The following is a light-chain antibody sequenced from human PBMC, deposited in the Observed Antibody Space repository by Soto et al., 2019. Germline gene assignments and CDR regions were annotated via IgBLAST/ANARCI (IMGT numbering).Light chain of an antibody. CDR2: SAS. CDR3: QQLSRYPLN. J-gene: IGKJ4*01. V-gene: IGKV1-9*01. Sequence: DIQFTHSPSFLSESVVDTVTITFRASQALSNSLAWYQQKPGKAPDLLIYSASTLQSGVPSRFSGSGSETEFSLTIRALQPEDFVTYYCQQLSRYPLNFGGGTKVAIK. CDR1: QALSNS.